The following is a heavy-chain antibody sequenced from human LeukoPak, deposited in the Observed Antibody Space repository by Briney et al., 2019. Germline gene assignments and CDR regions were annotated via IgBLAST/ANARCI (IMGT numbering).Heavy chain of an antibody. Sequence: GGSLRLSCAASGFTFDRYDMHWVRQATGKGLEWVSAIGNVADTYYPGSVKGRFTISRENAKNSLYLQMNALRAGDTAVYFCAGGRGQIINYWGQGTLDTVSS. V-gene: IGHV3-13*01. CDR2: IGNVADT. CDR1: GFTFDRYD. J-gene: IGHJ4*02. CDR3: AGGRGQIINY.